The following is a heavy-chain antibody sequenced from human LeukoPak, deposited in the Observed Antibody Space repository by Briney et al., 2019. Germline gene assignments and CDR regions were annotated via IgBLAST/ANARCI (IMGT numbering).Heavy chain of an antibody. Sequence: ASVKVSCKASGYTFTSYGISWVRQAPGQGLEWMGWINPNSGGTNYAQKFQGRVTMTRDTSISTAYMELSRLRSDDTAVYYCARDPLTDHLPVPDAFDFWGQGTMVTVSS. J-gene: IGHJ3*01. V-gene: IGHV1-2*02. CDR1: GYTFTSYG. CDR3: ARDPLTDHLPVPDAFDF. CDR2: INPNSGGT. D-gene: IGHD4-11*01.